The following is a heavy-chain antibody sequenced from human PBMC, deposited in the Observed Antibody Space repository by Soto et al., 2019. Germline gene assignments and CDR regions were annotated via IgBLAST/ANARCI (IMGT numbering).Heavy chain of an antibody. CDR3: ARFNSGNYYEAFDI. V-gene: IGHV4-39*07. J-gene: IGHJ3*02. CDR1: GGSISSSSYY. D-gene: IGHD1-26*01. Sequence: SETLSLTGTVSGGSISSSSYYWGWIRQPPGKGLEWIGEIYHSGSTNYNPSLKSRVTISVDKSKNQFSLKLSSVTAADTAVYYCARFNSGNYYEAFDIWGQGTMVTV. CDR2: IYHSGST.